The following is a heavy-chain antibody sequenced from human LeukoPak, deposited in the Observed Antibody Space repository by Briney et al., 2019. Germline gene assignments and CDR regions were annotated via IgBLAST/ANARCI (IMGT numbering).Heavy chain of an antibody. CDR1: GFTVSSNY. Sequence: PGGSLRLSCAASGFTVSSNYMSWVRQAPGKGLEWVSVIYSGGSTYYADSVKGRFTISRDNSKNTLYLQMNSLRAEDTAVYYCARGTVLRFLEWAVALDYWGQGTLVTVSS. CDR2: IYSGGST. CDR3: ARGTVLRFLEWAVALDY. D-gene: IGHD3-3*01. V-gene: IGHV3-66*02. J-gene: IGHJ4*02.